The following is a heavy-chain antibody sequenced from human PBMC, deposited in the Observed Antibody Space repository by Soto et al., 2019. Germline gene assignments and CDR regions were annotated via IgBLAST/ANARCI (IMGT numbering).Heavy chain of an antibody. CDR1: CGSVSSGSYY. D-gene: IGHD1-7*01. Sequence: SETLSLTCTFSCGSVSSGSYYGSWIRQPPGKGLEWIGYIYYSGSTNYNPSLKSRVTISVDTSKNQFSLKLSSVTAADTAVYYCARDRFAGTTGGYYYYYGMDVWGQGTTVTVSS. CDR2: IYYSGST. CDR3: ARDRFAGTTGGYYYYYGMDV. V-gene: IGHV4-61*01. J-gene: IGHJ6*02.